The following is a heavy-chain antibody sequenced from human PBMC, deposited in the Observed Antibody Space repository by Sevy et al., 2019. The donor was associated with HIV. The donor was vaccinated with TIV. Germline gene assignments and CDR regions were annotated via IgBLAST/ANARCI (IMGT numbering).Heavy chain of an antibody. CDR1: GGSISSGDYY. V-gene: IGHV4-30-4*01. CDR2: IYYSGST. D-gene: IGHD2-15*01. Sequence: SETLSLTCTVSGGSISSGDYYWSWIRQPPGKGLEWIGYIYYSGSTYYNPSLKSRVTISVDTSKNQFSLKLSSVTAADTAVYYCARGIPGYCSGGSCSPHYFDYWGQGTLVTVSS. J-gene: IGHJ4*02. CDR3: ARGIPGYCSGGSCSPHYFDY.